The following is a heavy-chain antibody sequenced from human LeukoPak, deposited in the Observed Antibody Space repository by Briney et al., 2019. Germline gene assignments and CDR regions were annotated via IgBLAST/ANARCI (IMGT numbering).Heavy chain of an antibody. D-gene: IGHD3-10*01. CDR3: ATDGGYYGSGSGAFDI. CDR1: GGTFSSYA. Sequence: SVKVSCKASGGTFSSYAISWVRQAPGQGLEWMGGIIPIFGTANYAQKFQGRVTITADKSTSTAYMELSSLRSEDTAVYYCATDGGYYGSGSGAFDIWGQGTMVTVSS. J-gene: IGHJ3*02. CDR2: IIPIFGTA. V-gene: IGHV1-69*06.